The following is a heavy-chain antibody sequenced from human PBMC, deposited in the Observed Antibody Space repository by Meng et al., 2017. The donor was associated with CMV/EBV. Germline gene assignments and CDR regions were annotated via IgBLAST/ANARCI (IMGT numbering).Heavy chain of an antibody. Sequence: GESLKISCAASGFTGSSNYMSWVRQAPGKGLEWVSAISGSGGSTYSADSVKGLFTISRDNSKNTLYLQMNSLRAEDTAVYYCAKDLISTYYYDSSGSYWGQGTLVTVSS. V-gene: IGHV3-23*01. CDR1: GFTGSSNY. J-gene: IGHJ4*02. D-gene: IGHD3-22*01. CDR3: AKDLISTYYYDSSGSY. CDR2: ISGSGGST.